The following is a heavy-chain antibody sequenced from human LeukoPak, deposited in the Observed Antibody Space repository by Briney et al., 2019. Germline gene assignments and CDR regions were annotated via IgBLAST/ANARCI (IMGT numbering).Heavy chain of an antibody. CDR2: IKQDGSEK. Sequence: PGGSLRLSCAASGFTFSDYYMSWVRQAPGKGLEWVANIKQDGSEKYYVDSVKGRFTISRDNAKNSLYLQMNSLRAEDTAVYYCARDSRPPYYDFWSGYYRWWFDPWGQGTLVTVSS. CDR1: GFTFSDYY. J-gene: IGHJ5*02. D-gene: IGHD3-3*01. V-gene: IGHV3-7*01. CDR3: ARDSRPPYYDFWSGYYRWWFDP.